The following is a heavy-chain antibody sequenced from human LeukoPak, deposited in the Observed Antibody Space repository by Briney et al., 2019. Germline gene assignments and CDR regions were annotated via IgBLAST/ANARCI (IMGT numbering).Heavy chain of an antibody. J-gene: IGHJ4*02. D-gene: IGHD1-1*01. Sequence: SEALSLTCAVYGGSFSGFYWSWIRQPPGKGLEWIGEINHSGSTNYNPSLKSRVTISVDTSKNQFSLKLSSVTAADTAVYYCAKWGIGNNWDIDDHWGQGTLVTVSS. V-gene: IGHV4-34*01. CDR1: GGSFSGFY. CDR2: INHSGST. CDR3: AKWGIGNNWDIDDH.